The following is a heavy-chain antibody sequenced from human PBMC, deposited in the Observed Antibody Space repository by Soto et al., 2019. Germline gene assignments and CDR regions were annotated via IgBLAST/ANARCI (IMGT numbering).Heavy chain of an antibody. CDR1: GFTFSSYG. D-gene: IGHD3-10*01. CDR2: IWYDGSNK. V-gene: IGHV3-33*01. J-gene: IGHJ6*02. Sequence: GGSLSLSCAASGFTFSSYGMHWVRQAPGKGLEWVAVIWYDGSNKYYADSVKGRFTISRDNSKNTLYLQMNSLRAEDTAVYCCARDLYGSGSYWFSGMDVWGQGTTVTVSS. CDR3: ARDLYGSGSYWFSGMDV.